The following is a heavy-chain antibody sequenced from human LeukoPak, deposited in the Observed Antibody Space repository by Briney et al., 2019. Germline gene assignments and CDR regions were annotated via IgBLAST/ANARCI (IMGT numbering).Heavy chain of an antibody. J-gene: IGHJ4*02. CDR3: ARYLFEDRVAAAGFDY. CDR1: GFTFSSYS. D-gene: IGHD6-13*01. CDR2: ISSGSRYI. Sequence: GGSLRLSCAASGFTFSSYSMNWVRQAPGKGLEWVSSISSGSRYIYYAYSVKGRFTISRDNAKNSLFLQMNSLRAEDTAVYYCARYLFEDRVAAAGFDYWGQGTLVTVSS. V-gene: IGHV3-21*01.